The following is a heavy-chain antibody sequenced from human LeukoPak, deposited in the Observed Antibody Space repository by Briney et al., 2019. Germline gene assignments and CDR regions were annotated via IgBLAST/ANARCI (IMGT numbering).Heavy chain of an antibody. CDR2: IYTSGTT. CDR3: ARWSGSVTARNYYYYMDV. D-gene: IGHD6-6*01. J-gene: IGHJ6*03. Sequence: SETLSLTCTVSGGSVRRGNYYWTWIRQPAGSGLEWIGRIYTSGTTDYNPSLRTRVTISVDASRNQFSLNLSSVTAADAAVYYCARWSGSVTARNYYYYMDVWGEGTTVTVSS. V-gene: IGHV4-61*02. CDR1: GGSVRRGNYY.